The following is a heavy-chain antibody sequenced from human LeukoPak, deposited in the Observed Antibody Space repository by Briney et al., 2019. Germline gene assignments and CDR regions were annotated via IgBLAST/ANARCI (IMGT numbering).Heavy chain of an antibody. CDR2: IYYSGSV. Sequence: SETLSLTCTVSGGSISSYYWSWIRQPPGKGLEWIGYIYYSGSVNYNPSLKSRVTISVDTSKNQFSLKLSSVTAADTAVYYCARDSGSWYFQHWGQGTLVTVSS. V-gene: IGHV4-59*01. J-gene: IGHJ1*01. CDR1: GGSISSYY. D-gene: IGHD3-10*01. CDR3: ARDSGSWYFQH.